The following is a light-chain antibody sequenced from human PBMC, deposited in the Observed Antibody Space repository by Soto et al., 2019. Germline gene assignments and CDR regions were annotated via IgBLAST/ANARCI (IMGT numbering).Light chain of an antibody. CDR2: DNN. CDR3: QSYDSSLSGSV. Sequence: QAVLTQPPSVSGAPGQRVTISCTGSSSNIGAGFDVHWYHQLPGTAPKLIIYDNNNRPSGVPDRFSGSKSGTSASLAITGLQAEDEADFYCQSYDSSLSGSVFGGGTKLPVL. V-gene: IGLV1-40*01. J-gene: IGLJ2*01. CDR1: SSNIGAGFD.